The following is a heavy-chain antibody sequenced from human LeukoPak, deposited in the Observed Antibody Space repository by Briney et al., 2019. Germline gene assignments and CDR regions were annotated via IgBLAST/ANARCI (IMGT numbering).Heavy chain of an antibody. CDR3: ARRTYNMDGVDV. Sequence: GESLAISCQGSGYRFTSHWIGWGRQVPGKGLEWLGIIYPADSDTRYSPSFHGQVTISVDKSISTAYLQWSSLRASDTAIYYCARRTYNMDGVDVWGQGTTVTVSS. V-gene: IGHV5-51*01. D-gene: IGHD5-24*01. CDR1: GYRFTSHW. J-gene: IGHJ6*02. CDR2: IYPADSDT.